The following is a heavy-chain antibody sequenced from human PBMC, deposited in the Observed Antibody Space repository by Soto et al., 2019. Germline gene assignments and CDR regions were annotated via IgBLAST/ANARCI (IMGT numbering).Heavy chain of an antibody. CDR3: ARSLYPYCSSTSCYAAFDI. J-gene: IGHJ3*02. V-gene: IGHV3-21*01. CDR2: ISSSSSYI. Sequence: PGGSLRLSXAASGFTFSSYSMNWVRQAPGKGLEWVSSISSSSSYIYYADSVKGRFTISRDNAKNSLYLQMNSLRAEDTAVYYCARSLYPYCSSTSCYAAFDIWGQGTMVTVSS. D-gene: IGHD2-2*01. CDR1: GFTFSSYS.